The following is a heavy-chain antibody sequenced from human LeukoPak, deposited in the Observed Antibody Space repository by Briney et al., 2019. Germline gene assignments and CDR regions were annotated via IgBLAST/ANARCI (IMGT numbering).Heavy chain of an antibody. D-gene: IGHD4-17*01. V-gene: IGHV4-30-4*01. Sequence: SETLSLTCTVSGGSISSGDYYWSWIRQPPGKGLEWIGYIYYSGSTYYNPSLKSRVTISVDPSKNQFSLKLSSVTAADRAVYYCARSTVTNPDDAFDIWGQGTMVSVSS. CDR3: ARSTVTNPDDAFDI. CDR1: GGSISSGDYY. CDR2: IYYSGST. J-gene: IGHJ3*02.